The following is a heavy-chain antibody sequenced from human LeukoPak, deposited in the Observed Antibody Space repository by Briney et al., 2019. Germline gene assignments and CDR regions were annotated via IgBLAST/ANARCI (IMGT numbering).Heavy chain of an antibody. CDR3: ARDSVAYCGGDCYSKYYYYYYMDV. Sequence: GGSLRLSCAATGITFSNFGMSWVRQAPGKGLEWVSAISGSGGNTNHADSVKGRFTISRDNSKVTLYLQVNSLRAEDTAVCYCARDSVAYCGGDCYSKYYYYYYMDVWGKGTTVTVSS. D-gene: IGHD2-21*01. CDR2: ISGSGGNT. V-gene: IGHV3-23*01. J-gene: IGHJ6*03. CDR1: GITFSNFG.